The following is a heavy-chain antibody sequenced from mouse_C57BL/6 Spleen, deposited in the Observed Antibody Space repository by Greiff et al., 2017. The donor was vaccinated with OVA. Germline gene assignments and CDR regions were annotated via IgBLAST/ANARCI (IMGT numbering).Heavy chain of an antibody. J-gene: IGHJ2*01. CDR3: ASPQANWDFDY. CDR2: INPSSGYT. D-gene: IGHD4-1*01. Sequence: VQRVESGAELARPGASVKMSCKASGYTFTSYTMHWVKQRPGQGLEWIGYINPSSGYTKYNQKFKDKATLTADKSSSTAYMQLSSLTSEDSAVYYCASPQANWDFDYWGQGTTLTVSS. V-gene: IGHV1-4*01. CDR1: GYTFTSYT.